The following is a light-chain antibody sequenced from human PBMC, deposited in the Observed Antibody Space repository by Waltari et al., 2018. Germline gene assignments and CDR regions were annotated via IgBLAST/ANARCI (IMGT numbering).Light chain of an antibody. V-gene: IGKV1-17*03. CDR1: QGVGND. J-gene: IGKJ2*01. CDR2: AAS. CDR3: LQHNRYPYT. Sequence: DVQMTQSPSAMSASVGDRVTITCRASQGVGNDLGWFQQKPGQVPKRLIYAASVVQGGVPSRFCGTKSGTEFTLTISSLQPEDFATYYCLQHNRYPYTFGGGTKLEIE.